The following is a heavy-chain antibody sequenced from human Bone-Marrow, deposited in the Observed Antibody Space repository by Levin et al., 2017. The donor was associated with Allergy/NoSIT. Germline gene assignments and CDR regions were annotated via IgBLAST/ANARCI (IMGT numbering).Heavy chain of an antibody. CDR3: AKDSISYGFFDI. V-gene: IGHV3-23*01. CDR1: GFRFSSYA. D-gene: IGHD2-2*01. CDR2: ISGSGDST. J-gene: IGHJ3*02. Sequence: GESLKISCAASGFRFSSYAMSWVRQAPGKGLEWVSAISGSGDSTYYGDSVRGRFTISRDNSRLYLQMNSLRAEDTAVYYCAKDSISYGFFDIWGQGTMVTVSS.